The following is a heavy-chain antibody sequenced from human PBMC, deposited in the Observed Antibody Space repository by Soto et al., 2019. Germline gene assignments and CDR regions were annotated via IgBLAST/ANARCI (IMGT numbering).Heavy chain of an antibody. Sequence: QVQLVQSGAEVEKPGASVKVSCKTSGYDFTAYDINWVRQASGQGLEWMGWMNPINGATGSARRFQGRVSMTRNTATGTAYLELTSLRSDDSAVYYCGRGPSPRAPAGGTPYYYAMDVWGQGTTVTVSS. CDR1: GYDFTAYD. J-gene: IGHJ6*02. CDR3: GRGPSPRAPAGGTPYYYAMDV. CDR2: MNPINGAT. V-gene: IGHV1-8*02. D-gene: IGHD6-13*01.